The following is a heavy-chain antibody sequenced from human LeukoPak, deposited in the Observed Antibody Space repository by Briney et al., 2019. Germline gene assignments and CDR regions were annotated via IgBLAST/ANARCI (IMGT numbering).Heavy chain of an antibody. CDR2: INPSGGST. CDR1: GYTFTSYY. Sequence: ASVKVSCKASGYTFTSYYMHWVRQAPGQGLEWMGIINPSGGSTSYAQKFQGRVTMTRDMSISTAYMELSRLRSDDTAVYYCAKVASTTRRHDAFDIWGQGTLVTVSS. J-gene: IGHJ3*02. D-gene: IGHD1-1*01. V-gene: IGHV1-46*01. CDR3: AKVASTTRRHDAFDI.